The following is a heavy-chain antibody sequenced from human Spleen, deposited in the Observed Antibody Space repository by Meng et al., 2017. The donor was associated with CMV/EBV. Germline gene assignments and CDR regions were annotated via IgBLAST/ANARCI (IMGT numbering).Heavy chain of an antibody. CDR2: IKQDGSEK. CDR3: ATDRVCSTTSCYGGVMDYYHYGMDV. CDR1: GFTFSSYW. V-gene: IGHV3-7*01. J-gene: IGHJ6*02. Sequence: GESLKISCAASGFTFSSYWMSWVRQAPGKGLEWVANIKQDGSEKYYVDSVKGRFTISRDNAKNSLYLQMNSLRAEDTAVYYCATDRVCSTTSCYGGVMDYYHYGMDVWGQGTTVTVSS. D-gene: IGHD2-2*01.